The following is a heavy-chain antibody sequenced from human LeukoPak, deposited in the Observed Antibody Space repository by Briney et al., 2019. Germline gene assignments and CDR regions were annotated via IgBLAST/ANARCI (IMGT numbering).Heavy chain of an antibody. J-gene: IGHJ3*02. D-gene: IGHD4/OR15-4a*01. CDR3: AAIGAKYSSSDAFDI. CDR2: AFYTGST. V-gene: IGHV4-59*03. CDR1: GGSISSSH. Sequence: PSETLSLTCTVSGGSISSSHWTWIRQTPGKGPEWIGFAFYTGSTHYNPSLKSRVTTSVDTSKNQFSLRLNSVTAADSAVYYCAAIGAKYSSSDAFDIWGHGTMVTVSS.